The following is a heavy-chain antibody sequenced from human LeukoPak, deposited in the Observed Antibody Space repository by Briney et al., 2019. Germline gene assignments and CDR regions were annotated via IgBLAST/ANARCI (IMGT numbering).Heavy chain of an antibody. Sequence: ASVKVSCKASGYTFTGYYMHWVRQAPGQGLEWMGWINPNRGGTNYAQKFQGRVTMTRDTSISTAYMELSRLRSDDTAVYYCARPRPTYSSGWYPLFDYWGQGTLVTVSS. CDR2: INPNRGGT. CDR1: GYTFTGYY. V-gene: IGHV1-2*02. CDR3: ARPRPTYSSGWYPLFDY. J-gene: IGHJ4*02. D-gene: IGHD6-19*01.